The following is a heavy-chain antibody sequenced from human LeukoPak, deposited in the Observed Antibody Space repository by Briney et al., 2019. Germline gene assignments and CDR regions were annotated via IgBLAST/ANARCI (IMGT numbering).Heavy chain of an antibody. Sequence: GGSLRLSCAASGFTFSSYSMNWVRQAPGKGLVWVSHINTDGSSTTYADSVKGRFTISRDNAKNTLYLQMNSLRAEDTAVYYCARSGYSYGYDYWGQGTLVTVSS. D-gene: IGHD5-18*01. CDR1: GFTFSSYS. V-gene: IGHV3-74*01. J-gene: IGHJ4*02. CDR3: ARSGYSYGYDY. CDR2: INTDGSST.